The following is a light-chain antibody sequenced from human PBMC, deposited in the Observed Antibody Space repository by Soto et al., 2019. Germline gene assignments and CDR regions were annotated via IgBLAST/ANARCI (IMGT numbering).Light chain of an antibody. CDR2: EVS. J-gene: IGLJ2*01. CDR1: SSDVGGYNY. V-gene: IGLV2-14*01. Sequence: QSALTQPASVSGSPGQSITISCTGTSSDVGGYNYVSWYQQYPGKAPKLVIYEVSHRPSGVSNRVSGSKSGNTASLTVSGLQAEDEADYYCSSYTTSSTVLFGGGTKLTVL. CDR3: SSYTTSSTVL.